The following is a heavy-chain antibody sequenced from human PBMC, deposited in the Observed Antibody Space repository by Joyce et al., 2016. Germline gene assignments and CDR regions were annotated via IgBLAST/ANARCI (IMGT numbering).Heavy chain of an antibody. CDR2: VDWDDEE. CDR3: ARIRRGYGDYGFDY. Sequence: QVTLRESGPALVKSTQTLTLTCSFSGFSLSTDGMCVSWIRQPPGKALEWLALVDWDDEEYYTTSLKTRLTISKDTSKNQVFLSMTNMDPVDTATYYCARIRRGYGDYGFDYWGQGTLVTVSS. V-gene: IGHV2-70*01. CDR1: GFSLSTDGMC. D-gene: IGHD4-17*01. J-gene: IGHJ4*02.